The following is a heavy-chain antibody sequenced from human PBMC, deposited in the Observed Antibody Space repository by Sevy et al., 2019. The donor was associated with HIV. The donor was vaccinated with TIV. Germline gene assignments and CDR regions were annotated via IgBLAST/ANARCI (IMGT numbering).Heavy chain of an antibody. Sequence: SETLSLTWTVSGGSISGYYWSWIRQPPERGLEWIGYVYYSGSTNYNPSLTSRVTISVDTSKNQFSLKLTSVTASDTAVYYCARDDGSGWSSFDYWGQGTLVTVSS. CDR1: GGSISGYY. CDR3: ARDDGSGWSSFDY. D-gene: IGHD6-19*01. V-gene: IGHV4-59*01. CDR2: VYYSGST. J-gene: IGHJ4*02.